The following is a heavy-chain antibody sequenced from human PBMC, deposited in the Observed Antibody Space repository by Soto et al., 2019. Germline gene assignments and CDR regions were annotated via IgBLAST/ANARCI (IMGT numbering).Heavy chain of an antibody. Sequence: GGSLRLSCAASGFTFRSYWMSWVRQAPGKGLEWVANIKHDGTEKYYVDSVKGRFTISRDNAKNSLYLQMNSLRAEDTALYYCARDDQVFFDYWAQGTQVTVSS. D-gene: IGHD3-10*01. CDR2: IKHDGTEK. V-gene: IGHV3-7*01. J-gene: IGHJ4*02. CDR3: ARDDQVFFDY. CDR1: GFTFRSYW.